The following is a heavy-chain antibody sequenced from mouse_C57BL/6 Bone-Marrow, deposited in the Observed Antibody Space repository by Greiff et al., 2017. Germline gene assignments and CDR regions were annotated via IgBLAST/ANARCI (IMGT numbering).Heavy chain of an antibody. CDR3: ARRPLMDY. V-gene: IGHV5-17*01. Sequence: VQLVESGGGLVKPGGSLKLSCAASGFTFSDYGMHWVRQAPEKGLEWVAYISSGSSTIYYADTVKGRFTISRDNAQNTLFPQMNSLRSEDATMYYCARRPLMDYWGQGTSLTVSS. CDR2: ISSGSSTI. J-gene: IGHJ4*01. CDR1: GFTFSDYG.